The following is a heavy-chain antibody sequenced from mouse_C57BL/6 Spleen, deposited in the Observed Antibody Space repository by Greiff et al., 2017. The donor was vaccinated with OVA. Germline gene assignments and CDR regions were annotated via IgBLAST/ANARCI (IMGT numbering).Heavy chain of an antibody. Sequence: VQLKQSGPELVKPGASVKISCKASGYSFTGYYMNWVKQSPEKSLEWIGEINPSTGGTTYNQKFKAKATLTVDKSSSTAYMQLKSLTSEDSAVYYCATYYYSKISTYYFDYWGQGTTLTVSS. J-gene: IGHJ2*01. D-gene: IGHD2-5*01. CDR2: INPSTGGT. V-gene: IGHV1-42*01. CDR3: ATYYYSKISTYYFDY. CDR1: GYSFTGYY.